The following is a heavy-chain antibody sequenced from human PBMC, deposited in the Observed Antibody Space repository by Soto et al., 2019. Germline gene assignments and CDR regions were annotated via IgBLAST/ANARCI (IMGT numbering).Heavy chain of an antibody. J-gene: IGHJ4*02. V-gene: IGHV3-11*06. Sequence: LRLSCAASGFTFSDYYMSWIRQAPGKGLEWVSYITSSSTYTNYADSVKGRFTISRDNAKNSLYLQKNSLRAEDTAVYYCARGRTSAALEGAYWGQGTLVTVSS. CDR1: GFTFSDYY. CDR2: ITSSSTYT. D-gene: IGHD6-13*01. CDR3: ARGRTSAALEGAY.